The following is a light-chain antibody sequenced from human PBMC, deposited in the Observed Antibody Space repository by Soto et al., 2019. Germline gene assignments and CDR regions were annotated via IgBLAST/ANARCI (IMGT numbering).Light chain of an antibody. J-gene: IGLJ2*01. CDR1: SSNVGNHY. CDR3: GTWDSSLSAGV. CDR2: DND. V-gene: IGLV1-51*01. Sequence: QSVLTQPPSVSAAPGQKVTISCSGSSSNVGNHYVSWFRQLPGTAPKLLIYDNDNRPSGIPDRFSGSKSGTSATLGITGLQPGDEADYYCGTWDSSLSAGVFGGGTKLTVL.